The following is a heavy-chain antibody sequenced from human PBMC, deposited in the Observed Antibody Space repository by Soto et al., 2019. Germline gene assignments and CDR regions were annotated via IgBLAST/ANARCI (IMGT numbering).Heavy chain of an antibody. V-gene: IGHV1-8*01. J-gene: IGHJ4*02. CDR2: MNPNSGNT. CDR1: GYTFTSYD. D-gene: IGHD6-19*01. CDR3: ARDSPDSSGWVPFDY. Sequence: QVQLVQSGAEVKKPGASVKVSCKASGYTFTSYDINWVRQATGQGLEWMGWMNPNSGNTGYAQKFQGRVTMTRSTSINTAYMELSSLRSEDTAVYYCARDSPDSSGWVPFDYWGQGTLVTVSS.